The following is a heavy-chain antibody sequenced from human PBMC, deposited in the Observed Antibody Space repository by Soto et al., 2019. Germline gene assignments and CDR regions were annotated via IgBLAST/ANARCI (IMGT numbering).Heavy chain of an antibody. V-gene: IGHV1-18*01. CDR2: INIYGGGT. CDR1: GYTFTSYG. D-gene: IGHD3-22*01. CDR3: ARALYYYDNSGLAF. J-gene: IGHJ4*02. Sequence: QVHLEQSGPEVKKPGASVKVSCKASGYTFTSYGISWVRLAPGQGLEWMGWINIYGGGTNYAQKYQDRVTMASYTSXNTVYLEMRSLTSDDTAIYYCARALYYYDNSGLAFWGQGTLVTVSS.